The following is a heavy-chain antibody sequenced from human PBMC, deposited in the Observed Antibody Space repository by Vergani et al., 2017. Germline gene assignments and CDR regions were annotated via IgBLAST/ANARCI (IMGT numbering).Heavy chain of an antibody. CDR3: ARVSHQLLYMTVDNWFDP. D-gene: IGHD2-2*02. J-gene: IGHJ5*02. Sequence: QLQLQESGPGLVKPSETLSLTCTVSGGSISSSSYYWGWIRQPPGKGLEWIGSIYYSGSTYYNPSLKSRVTISVDTSKNQFSLKLSSVTAADTAVYYCARVSHQLLYMTVDNWFDPWGQGTLVTVSS. V-gene: IGHV4-39*07. CDR1: GGSISSSSYY. CDR2: IYYSGST.